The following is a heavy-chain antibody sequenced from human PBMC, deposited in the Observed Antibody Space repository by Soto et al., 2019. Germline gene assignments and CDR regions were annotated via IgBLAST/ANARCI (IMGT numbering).Heavy chain of an antibody. CDR3: SRRKERASPNYLDS. CDR1: GYTFITYD. CDR2: MNPYNGNA. V-gene: IGHV1-8*01. D-gene: IGHD2-2*01. Sequence: ASVKVSCKASGYTFITYDINWVRQAPGQGLEWMGWMNPYNGNAGYTQNFRGRVTMTRNTSINTAYMELSSLRSNDTAVYFCSRRKERASPNYLDSWSQGTLVTVS. J-gene: IGHJ4*02.